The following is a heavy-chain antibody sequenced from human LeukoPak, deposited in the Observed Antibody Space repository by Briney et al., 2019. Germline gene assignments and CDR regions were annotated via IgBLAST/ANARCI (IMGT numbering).Heavy chain of an antibody. J-gene: IGHJ6*03. CDR3: IKGHEYMDV. CDR1: GFMFSSCG. CDR2: IRYDGSNK. V-gene: IGHV3-30*02. Sequence: GGSLRLSCSTSGFMFSSCGMHWVRRAPGKGLEWVTFIRYDGSNKYYRDSVKGRFTISRDNSKNMLYLQMNSLRAEDTAVYYCIKGHEYMDVWGKGTTVTVSS.